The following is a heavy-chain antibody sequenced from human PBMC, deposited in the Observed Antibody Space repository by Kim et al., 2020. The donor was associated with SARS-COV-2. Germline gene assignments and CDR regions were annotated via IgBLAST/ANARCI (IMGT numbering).Heavy chain of an antibody. CDR3: ARERGGYSYGEYYFDY. V-gene: IGHV1-69*13. CDR1: GGTFSSYA. D-gene: IGHD5-18*01. Sequence: SVKVSCKASGGTFSSYAISWVRQAPGQGLEWMGGIIPIFGTANYAQKFQGRVTITADESTSTAYMELSSLRSEDTAVYYCARERGGYSYGEYYFDYWGQGTLVTVSS. J-gene: IGHJ4*02. CDR2: IIPIFGTA.